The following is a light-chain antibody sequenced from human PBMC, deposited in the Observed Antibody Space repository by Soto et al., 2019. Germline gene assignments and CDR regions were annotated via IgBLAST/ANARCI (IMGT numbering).Light chain of an antibody. J-gene: IGKJ2*01. CDR3: QQYNSYPYS. V-gene: IGKV1-5*03. CDR2: KAS. CDR1: QTISSW. Sequence: DIQMTQSPSTLSGSVGDRVTITCRASQTISSWLAWYQQKPGKAPKLLIYKASTLQTGVPSRFSGSGSGSEFTLTISSLQPDDFATYYCQQYNSYPYSFGQGTNLEIK.